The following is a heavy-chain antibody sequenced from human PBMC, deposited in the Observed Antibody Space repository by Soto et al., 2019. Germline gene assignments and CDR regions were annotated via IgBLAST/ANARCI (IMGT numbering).Heavy chain of an antibody. CDR3: ASAIIAAACTGWYY. J-gene: IGHJ4*02. V-gene: IGHV3-30-3*01. CDR2: ISYDGSHK. Sequence: QVQLVESGGGVVQPGRSLRLSCAASGFTFSSYAMHWVRQAPGKGLEWVAVISYDGSHKDYAASVKSRFTISSDNSENTLCLQMTSLRTADTAVYYCASAIIAAACTGWYYWGRDTLVAVSS. D-gene: IGHD6-13*01. CDR1: GFTFSSYA.